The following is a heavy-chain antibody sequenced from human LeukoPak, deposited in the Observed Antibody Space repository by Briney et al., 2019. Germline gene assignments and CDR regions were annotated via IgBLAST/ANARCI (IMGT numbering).Heavy chain of an antibody. D-gene: IGHD3-10*01. CDR1: GYTFTSYG. J-gene: IGHJ3*02. CDR3: ARETSLLRWIGERNDSLDI. CDR2: ISAYNGNT. V-gene: IGHV1-18*01. Sequence: ASVKDSCKASGYTFTSYGISWVRQAPGQGLEWMGWISAYNGNTNYAQKLQGRVTMTTDTSTSTAYMELRSLRSDDTAVYYCARETSLLRWIGERNDSLDIWGQGTMVTVSS.